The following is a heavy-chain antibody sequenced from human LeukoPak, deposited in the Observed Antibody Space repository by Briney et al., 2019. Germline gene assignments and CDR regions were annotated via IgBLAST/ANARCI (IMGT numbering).Heavy chain of an antibody. CDR3: ARDRGRFLEWLSSGFDP. Sequence: PGGSLRLSCAASGFTFSSYEMNWVRQAPGKGLEWVSYMSSRGSIIFYADSVKGRFTISRDNSKNTLYLQMGSLRAEDMAVYYCARDRGRFLEWLSSGFDPWGQGTLVTVSS. D-gene: IGHD3-3*01. V-gene: IGHV3-48*03. CDR2: MSSRGSII. J-gene: IGHJ5*02. CDR1: GFTFSSYE.